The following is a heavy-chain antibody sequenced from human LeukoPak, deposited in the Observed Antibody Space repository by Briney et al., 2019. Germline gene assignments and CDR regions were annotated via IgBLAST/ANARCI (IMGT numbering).Heavy chain of an antibody. J-gene: IGHJ5*02. V-gene: IGHV1-2*02. CDR1: GYTFTDYF. CDR3: GKVGFNA. Sequence: AASVTVSCKASGYTFTDYFIHWVRQAPGQGLEWMGWINPNSGGTKYAQKFQGRVTMSRDTSISTAYMELSRLRSDDTAVYYCGKVGFNAWGQGTLVTVSS. CDR2: INPNSGGT.